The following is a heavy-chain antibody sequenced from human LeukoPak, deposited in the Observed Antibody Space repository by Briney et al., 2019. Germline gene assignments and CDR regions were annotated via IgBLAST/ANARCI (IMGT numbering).Heavy chain of an antibody. D-gene: IGHD1-14*01. V-gene: IGHV3-74*01. CDR3: ARAITLSRSPAY. Sequence: GRSLRLSCAASGFAFSSLYMHWVRQAPGKGLVWASRINIDGSSTTYANSVKGRFTISRDNTKNTLYPQMNSMRAEDTAVYYCARAITLSRSPAYWGQGTLVTVSS. J-gene: IGHJ4*02. CDR2: INIDGSST. CDR1: GFAFSSLY.